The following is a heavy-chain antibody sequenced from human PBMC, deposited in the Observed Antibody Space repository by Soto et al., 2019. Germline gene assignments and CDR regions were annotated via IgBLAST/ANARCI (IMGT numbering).Heavy chain of an antibody. V-gene: IGHV2-70*01. CDR2: IDWDDDK. Sequence: SGPTLVNPTQTLTLTCTFSGFSLSTSGMCVSWIRQPPGKALEWLALIDWDDDKYYSTSLKTRLTISKDTSKNQVVLTMTNVDPVDTATYYCARIRGSSGSYSPYFDYWGQGTLVTVSS. J-gene: IGHJ4*02. CDR3: ARIRGSSGSYSPYFDY. D-gene: IGHD1-26*01. CDR1: GFSLSTSGMC.